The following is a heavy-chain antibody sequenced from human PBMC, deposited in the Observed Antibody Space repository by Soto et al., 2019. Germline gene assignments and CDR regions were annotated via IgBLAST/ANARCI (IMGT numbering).Heavy chain of an antibody. Sequence: EVQLVQSGAEVKKPRESLRISCKGSGYRFTSYWITWVRQMPGKGLEWMGRIDPSDSYTNYNPSFQGHVTISADKSISTAYLQWSSLKALDTAMYYCARHSGYCSSASCYTQVYYYYGLDVWGQGTTVTVSS. CDR2: IDPSDSYT. J-gene: IGHJ6*02. V-gene: IGHV5-10-1*03. CDR3: ARHSGYCSSASCYTQVYYYYGLDV. CDR1: GYRFTSYW. D-gene: IGHD2-2*02.